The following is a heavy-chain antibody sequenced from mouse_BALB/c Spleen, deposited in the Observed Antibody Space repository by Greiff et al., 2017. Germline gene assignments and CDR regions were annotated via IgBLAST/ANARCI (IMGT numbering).Heavy chain of an antibody. CDR3: ARINGSSYYAMDY. J-gene: IGHJ4*01. CDR2: IDPANGNT. V-gene: IGHV14-3*02. Sequence: VQLQQSGAELVKPGASVKLSCTASGFNITDTYMHWVKQRPEQGLEWIGRIDPANGNTKYDPKFQGKATITADTSSNTAYLQLSSLTSEDTAVYYCARINGSSYYAMDYWGQGTSVTVSS. D-gene: IGHD1-1*01. CDR1: GFNITDTY.